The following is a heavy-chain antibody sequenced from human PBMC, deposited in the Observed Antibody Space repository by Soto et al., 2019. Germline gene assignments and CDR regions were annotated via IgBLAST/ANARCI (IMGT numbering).Heavy chain of an antibody. CDR2: ISWNSGSI. CDR3: AKDISHYGMDV. CDR1: GFTFDDYA. J-gene: IGHJ6*02. Sequence: HPGGSLRLSCAASGFTFDDYAMHWVRQAPGKGLEWVSGISWNSGSIGYADSVKGRFTISRDNAKNSLYLQMNSLRAEDTALYYCAKDISHYGMDVRGQGTTVTVSS. V-gene: IGHV3-9*01.